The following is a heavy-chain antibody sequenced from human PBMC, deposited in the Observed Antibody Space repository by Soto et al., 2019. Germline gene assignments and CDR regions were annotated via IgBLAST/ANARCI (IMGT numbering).Heavy chain of an antibody. CDR1: GYSFTSYW. V-gene: IGHV5-10-1*01. Sequence: GESLKISCKGSGYSFTSYWISWVRQMPGKGLEWMGRIDPSDSQTYYSPSFRGHVTISVTKSITTVFLQWSSLRASDTAIYYCARQIYDSDTGPNFQYYFDSWGQGTPVTVSS. D-gene: IGHD3-22*01. J-gene: IGHJ4*02. CDR3: ARQIYDSDTGPNFQYYFDS. CDR2: IDPSDSQT.